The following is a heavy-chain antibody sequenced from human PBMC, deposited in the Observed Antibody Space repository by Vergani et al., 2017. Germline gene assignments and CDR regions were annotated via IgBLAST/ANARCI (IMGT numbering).Heavy chain of an antibody. V-gene: IGHV3-9*03. CDR3: AKAHSTYWYFDL. D-gene: IGHD6-13*01. J-gene: IGHJ2*01. Sequence: EVQLVESGGGLVQPGRSLILSCAASGFTFDDYAMHWVRQAPGKGLEWVSGISWNSGSIGYADSVKGRFTISRDNAKNSLYLQMNSLRAEDMALYYCAKAHSTYWYFDLWGRGTLVTVSS. CDR2: ISWNSGSI. CDR1: GFTFDDYA.